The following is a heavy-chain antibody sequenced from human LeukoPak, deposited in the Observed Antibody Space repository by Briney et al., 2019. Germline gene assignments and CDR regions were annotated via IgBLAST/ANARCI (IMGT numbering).Heavy chain of an antibody. V-gene: IGHV4-39*01. J-gene: IGHJ5*02. CDR2: IYYSGST. D-gene: IGHD5-24*01. CDR1: GDSVSRSDSY. Sequence: SETLSLTCSVSGDSVSRSDSYWDWIRQPPGKGLEWIGTIYYSGSTYYNPSLKSRVTISVDTSKNQFSLKLSSVTAADTAVYYCARTPLKMATATNWFDPWGQGTLVTVSS. CDR3: ARTPLKMATATNWFDP.